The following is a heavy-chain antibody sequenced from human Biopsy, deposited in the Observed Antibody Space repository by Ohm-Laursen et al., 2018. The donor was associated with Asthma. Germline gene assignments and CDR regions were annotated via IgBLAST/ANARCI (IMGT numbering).Heavy chain of an antibody. J-gene: IGHJ3*01. V-gene: IGHV1-3*04. D-gene: IGHD3-9*01. CDR3: ARTYYDFLTGQVKDVFGV. CDR1: GYNFISFA. Sequence: VASVKVSCKVSGYNFISFAIHWVRQAPGQRLEWMGWVNTGNGDTKYSQKFQGRVTITRDTSASTAYMELRSLRSEDTATYYRARTYYDFLTGQVKDVFGVWGQGTMVTVSS. CDR2: VNTGNGDT.